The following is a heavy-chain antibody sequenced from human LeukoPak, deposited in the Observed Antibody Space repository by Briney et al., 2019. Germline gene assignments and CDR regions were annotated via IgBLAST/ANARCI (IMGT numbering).Heavy chain of an antibody. D-gene: IGHD6-13*01. J-gene: IGHJ4*02. CDR1: GFTFSSYW. CDR2: ISGSGSKT. Sequence: GGSLRLSCAASGFTFSSYWMSWVHHTPGKGLEWVSAISGSGSKTYYLESVKGRFTISRDNSNNTLYLLMDSLRAEDTALYYCAKHRRVAAGSNSDCWGQGSLVTVSS. V-gene: IGHV3-23*01. CDR3: AKHRRVAAGSNSDC.